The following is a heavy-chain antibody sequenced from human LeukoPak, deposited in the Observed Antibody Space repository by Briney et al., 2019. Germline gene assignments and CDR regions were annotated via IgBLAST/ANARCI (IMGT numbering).Heavy chain of an antibody. Sequence: SETLSLTCTVSGGSVSSGSYYWSWIRQPPGKGLEGIGYVYYSGTTNYNPSLKSRVTISLDRSKNQFSLRLSSVTAADTAVYYCARGMYDSSGYVFDSWGQGTLVTVSS. CDR2: VYYSGTT. J-gene: IGHJ4*02. CDR1: GGSVSSGSYY. D-gene: IGHD3-22*01. V-gene: IGHV4-61*01. CDR3: ARGMYDSSGYVFDS.